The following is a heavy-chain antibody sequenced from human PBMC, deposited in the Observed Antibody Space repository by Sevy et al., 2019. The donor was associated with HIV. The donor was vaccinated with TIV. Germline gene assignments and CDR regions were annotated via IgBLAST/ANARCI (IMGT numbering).Heavy chain of an antibody. J-gene: IGHJ5*02. CDR2: TRNKANSYTT. CDR3: ARVIKWFGEFDP. CDR1: GFTFSDHY. V-gene: IGHV3-72*01. D-gene: IGHD3-10*01. Sequence: GGSLRLSCAASGFTFSDHYMDWVRQAPGKGLEWVGRTRNKANSYTTEYAASVKGRFTISRDDSKNSLYLQMNSLKTEDTAVYYCARVIKWFGEFDPWGQGTLVTVSS.